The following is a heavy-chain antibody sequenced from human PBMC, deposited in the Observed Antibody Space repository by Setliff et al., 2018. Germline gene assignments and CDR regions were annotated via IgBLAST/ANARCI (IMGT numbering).Heavy chain of an antibody. D-gene: IGHD7-27*01. J-gene: IGHJ6*03. V-gene: IGHV1-18*01. CDR3: ARGLGSYYYYYMDV. Sequence: ASVKVSCKASGYTFTSYGFSWVRQAPGQGLEWMGWISGYNGNTNYAQKFQGRVTITRNTSISTAYMELSSLRSEDTAVYYCARGLGSYYYYYMDVWGKGTTVTVSS. CDR1: GYTFTSYG. CDR2: ISGYNGNT.